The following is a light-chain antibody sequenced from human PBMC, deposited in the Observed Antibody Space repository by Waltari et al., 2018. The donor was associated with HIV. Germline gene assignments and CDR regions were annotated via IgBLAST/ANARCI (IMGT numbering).Light chain of an antibody. CDR3: QQYGRSPTT. Sequence: EFVLTHSPGTLFLSPGERAPLSCRASQSVSSSYLAWYQQKPGQAPRLLIYGASSRATGIPDRFSGSGSGTDFTLTISRLEPEDFAVYYCQQYGRSPTTFGPGTKVDIK. CDR2: GAS. CDR1: QSVSSSY. J-gene: IGKJ3*01. V-gene: IGKV3-20*01.